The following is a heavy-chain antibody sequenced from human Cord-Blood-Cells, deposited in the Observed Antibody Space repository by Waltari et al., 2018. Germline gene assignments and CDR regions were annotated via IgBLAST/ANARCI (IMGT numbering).Heavy chain of an antibody. V-gene: IGHV4-59*01. D-gene: IGHD3-10*01. CDR2: IYYSGST. J-gene: IGHJ2*01. Sequence: QVQLQESGPGLVKPSETLSLTCTVSGGSISSYSWSWIRQPPGKGLEWIGYIYYSGSTNYNPSLKSRVTISVDTSKNQFSLKLSSVTAADTAVYYCARQSEFGGNWYFDLWGRGTLVTVSS. CDR1: GGSISSYS. CDR3: ARQSEFGGNWYFDL.